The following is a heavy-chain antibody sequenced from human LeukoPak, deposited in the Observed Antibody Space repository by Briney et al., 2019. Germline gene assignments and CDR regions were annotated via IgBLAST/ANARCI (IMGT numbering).Heavy chain of an antibody. J-gene: IGHJ4*02. CDR1: GFTFSDYY. D-gene: IGHD3-10*01. Sequence: GGSLRLSCAASGFTFSDYYVSWIRQAPGKGLEWVSYISSSGSTIYYADSVKGRFTISRDNAKNSLYLQMNSLRAEDTAVYYCARDSYYGSGSSPEYWGQGTLVTVSS. CDR2: ISSSGSTI. CDR3: ARDSYYGSGSSPEY. V-gene: IGHV3-11*04.